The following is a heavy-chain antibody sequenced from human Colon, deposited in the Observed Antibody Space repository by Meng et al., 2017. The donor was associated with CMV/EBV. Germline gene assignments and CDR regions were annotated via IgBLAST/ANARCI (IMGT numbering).Heavy chain of an antibody. V-gene: IGHV3-23*01. D-gene: IGHD3-3*01. J-gene: IGHJ6*02. Sequence: GGSLRLSCAASGFNFRDFAMSWVRQAPGKGLEWVSAITGSGSSRYYADSVKGRFTISRDNSNNNIHLQMNSLRAEDTAVYYCAKSTYDDFWSGHGLDVWGQGTTVTVSS. CDR3: AKSTYDDFWSGHGLDV. CDR1: GFNFRDFA. CDR2: ITGSGSSR.